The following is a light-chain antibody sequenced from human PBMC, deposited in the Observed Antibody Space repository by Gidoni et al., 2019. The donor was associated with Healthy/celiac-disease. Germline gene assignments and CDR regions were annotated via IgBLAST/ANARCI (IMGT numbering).Light chain of an antibody. CDR3: MQALQTRT. J-gene: IGKJ1*01. V-gene: IGKV2-28*01. CDR2: LGS. CDR1: PSLLHSNGYNY. Sequence: DIVMTQSPLSLPVTPGEPASIPCRSSPSLLHSNGYNYLDWYLQKPGQSPQLLIYLGSNRASGVPDRFSGSGSGTDFTLKISRVEAEDVGVYYCMQALQTRTFXXXTKVEIK.